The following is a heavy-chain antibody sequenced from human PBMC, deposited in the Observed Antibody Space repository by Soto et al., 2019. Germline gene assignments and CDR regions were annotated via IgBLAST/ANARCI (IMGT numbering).Heavy chain of an antibody. CDR3: ARESITGTTLPSFDY. D-gene: IGHD1-7*01. CDR1: GFTFSSYG. Sequence: QVQLVESGGGVVQPGRSLRLSCAASGFTFSSYGMHWVRQAPGKGLEWVAVIWYDGSNKYYADSVKGRFTISRDNSKNTQYLQMNSLRAEDTAVYYCARESITGTTLPSFDYWGQGTLVTVSS. V-gene: IGHV3-33*01. CDR2: IWYDGSNK. J-gene: IGHJ4*02.